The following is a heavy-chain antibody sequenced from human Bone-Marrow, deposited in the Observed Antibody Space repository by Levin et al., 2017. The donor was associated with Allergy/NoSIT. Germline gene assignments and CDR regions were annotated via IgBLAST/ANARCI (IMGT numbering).Heavy chain of an antibody. D-gene: IGHD3-3*01. Sequence: SETLSLTCTVSGVSLGSSSYYWGWIRQPPGNGLEWIGSIYNTGKTFYNPSLKSRVTISMDTSKNQFSLKLDSVTAADTAVYYCARGITVFGVVLAVNDAFDIWGQGTMVTVSS. CDR1: GVSLGSSSYY. V-gene: IGHV4-39*07. CDR3: ARGITVFGVVLAVNDAFDI. CDR2: IYNTGKT. J-gene: IGHJ3*02.